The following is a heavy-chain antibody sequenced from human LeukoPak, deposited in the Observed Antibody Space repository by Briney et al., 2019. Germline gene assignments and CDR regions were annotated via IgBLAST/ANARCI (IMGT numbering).Heavy chain of an antibody. D-gene: IGHD6-19*01. CDR2: MNPNSGNT. J-gene: IGHJ6*03. V-gene: IGHV1-8*02. CDR1: GGTFSSYA. Sequence: ASVKVSCKASGGTFSSYAISWVRQATGQGLEWMGWMNPNSGNTGYAQKFQGRVTMTRNTSISTAYMELSSLRSEDTAVYYCARGQNGWYNWDYYYYMDVWGKGTTVTISS. CDR3: ARGQNGWYNWDYYYYMDV.